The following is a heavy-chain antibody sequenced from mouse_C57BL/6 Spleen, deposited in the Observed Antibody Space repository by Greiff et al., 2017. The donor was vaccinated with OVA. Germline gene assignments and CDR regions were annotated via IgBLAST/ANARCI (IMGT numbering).Heavy chain of an antibody. CDR3: ARLYYDYDRDYFDY. V-gene: IGHV5-9*01. J-gene: IGHJ2*01. CDR1: GFTFSSYT. D-gene: IGHD2-4*01. Sequence: EVKVEESGGGLVKPGGSLKLSCAASGFTFSSYTMSWVRQTPEKRLEWVATISGGGGNTYYPDSVKGRFTISRDNAKNTLYLQMSSLRSEDTALYYCARLYYDYDRDYFDYWGQGTTLTVSS. CDR2: ISGGGGNT.